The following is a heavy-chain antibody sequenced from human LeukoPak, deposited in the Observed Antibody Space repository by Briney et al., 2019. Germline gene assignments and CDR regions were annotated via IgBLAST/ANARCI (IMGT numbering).Heavy chain of an antibody. V-gene: IGHV4-39*01. CDR3: ARHSYDSSGYRRDYYFDY. J-gene: IGHJ4*02. CDR1: GGSVTSTSYY. Sequence: PSETLSLTCTVSGGSVTSTSYYWGWIRQPPGKGLDWIVSIIYSGTTYSNPSLKSRITTSLDTSKNQFSLRLTSVTAADTAVYYCARHSYDSSGYRRDYYFDYWGQGILVTVSS. D-gene: IGHD3-22*01. CDR2: IIYSGTT.